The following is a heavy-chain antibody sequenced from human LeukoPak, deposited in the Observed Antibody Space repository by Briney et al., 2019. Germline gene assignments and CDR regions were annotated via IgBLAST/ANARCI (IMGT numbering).Heavy chain of an antibody. V-gene: IGHV3-23*01. J-gene: IGHJ4*02. CDR2: ISGSGVKT. CDR1: GFTFSSYA. D-gene: IGHD4-23*01. Sequence: QPGGSLRLSCAASGFTFSSYAMNWVRQAPGKGLEWVSAISGSGVKTYYADSVRGRFTISRDNSKNTLYLQLSSLRAEDTAVYYCAKEKTTVKTPGIDCWGQGTLVTVSS. CDR3: AKEKTTVKTPGIDC.